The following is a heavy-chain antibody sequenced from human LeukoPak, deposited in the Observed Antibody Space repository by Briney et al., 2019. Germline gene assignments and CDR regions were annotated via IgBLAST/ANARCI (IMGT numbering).Heavy chain of an antibody. CDR3: TREGGYDPFEY. CDR2: ISSSGSTI. J-gene: IGHJ4*02. D-gene: IGHD5-12*01. CDR1: GFTFSSYE. V-gene: IGHV3-48*03. Sequence: PGGSLRLSCAASGFTFSSYEMNWVRQAPGKGLEWVSYISSSGSTIYYADSVKGRLTISRDNAKNPLYLQMNSLRAEDTAVYYCTREGGYDPFEYWGQGTLVTVSS.